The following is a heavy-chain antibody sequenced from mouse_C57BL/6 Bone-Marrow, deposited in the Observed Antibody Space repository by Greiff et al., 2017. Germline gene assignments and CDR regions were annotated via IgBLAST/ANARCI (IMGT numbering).Heavy chain of an antibody. CDR3: AREGNITTVQDYYAMDY. CDR1: GFSLTSYG. D-gene: IGHD1-1*01. Sequence: VKVVESGPGLVAPSQSLSITCTVSGFSLTSYGVHWVRQPPGKGLEWLVVIWSDGSTTYNSALKSRLSISKDNSKSQVFLKINSLQTDDTAMYYCAREGNITTVQDYYAMDYWGQGTSVTVSS. J-gene: IGHJ4*01. V-gene: IGHV2-6*03. CDR2: IWSDGST.